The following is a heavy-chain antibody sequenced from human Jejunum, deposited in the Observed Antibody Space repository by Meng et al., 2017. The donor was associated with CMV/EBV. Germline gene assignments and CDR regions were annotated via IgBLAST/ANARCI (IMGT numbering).Heavy chain of an antibody. CDR1: GYTFTSSD. Sequence: ASGYTFTSSDINWVRQATGQGLEWMGWMNPNNGNTGYGQKFQGRVTLTRNTAISTAYMELSNLRSEDTAVYYCLLTPRRVGHGMDVWGQGTTVTVSS. D-gene: IGHD2-15*01. J-gene: IGHJ6*02. V-gene: IGHV1-8*01. CDR3: LLTPRRVGHGMDV. CDR2: MNPNNGNT.